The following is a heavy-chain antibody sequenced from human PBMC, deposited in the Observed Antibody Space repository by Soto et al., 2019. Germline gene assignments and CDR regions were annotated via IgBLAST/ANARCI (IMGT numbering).Heavy chain of an antibody. D-gene: IGHD3-10*01. J-gene: IGHJ4*02. CDR2: IIPIFGTA. Sequence: ASVKVSCKASGGTFSSYAISWVRQAPGQGLEWMGGIIPIFGTANYAQKFQGRVTITADESTSTAYMELSSLRSEDTAVYYCARGDELLVIEGTPTFDYWGQGTLVTVSS. V-gene: IGHV1-69*13. CDR3: ARGDELLVIEGTPTFDY. CDR1: GGTFSSYA.